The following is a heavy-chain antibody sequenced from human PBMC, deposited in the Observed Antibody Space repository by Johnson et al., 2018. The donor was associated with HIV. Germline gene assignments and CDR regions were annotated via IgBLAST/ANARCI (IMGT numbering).Heavy chain of an antibody. Sequence: VQLVESGGGLVQPGGSLRLSCAASGFTFSSNYMSWVRQAPGKGLEWVSVIYSGGKTYYADSVKGRFTISRDNSKNTLYLQMNSLKAEDTAVYYCVSSGCQRCAFDIWGQGTMVTVSS. CDR3: VSSGCQRCAFDI. D-gene: IGHD6-19*01. CDR1: GFTFSSNY. CDR2: IYSGGKT. V-gene: IGHV3-66*01. J-gene: IGHJ3*02.